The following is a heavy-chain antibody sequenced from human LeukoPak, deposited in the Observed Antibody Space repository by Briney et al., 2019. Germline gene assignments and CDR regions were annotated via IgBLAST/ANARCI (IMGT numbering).Heavy chain of an antibody. V-gene: IGHV1-8*01. D-gene: IGHD2-2*02. Sequence: ASVKVSCKASGYTFTSYDINWVRQATGQGLEWMGWMNPNSGNTGYAQKFQGRVTVTRNTSISTAYMELSSLRSEDTAVYYCAREPYCSSTSCYTWFDYWGQGTLVTVSS. CDR1: GYTFTSYD. J-gene: IGHJ4*02. CDR2: MNPNSGNT. CDR3: AREPYCSSTSCYTWFDY.